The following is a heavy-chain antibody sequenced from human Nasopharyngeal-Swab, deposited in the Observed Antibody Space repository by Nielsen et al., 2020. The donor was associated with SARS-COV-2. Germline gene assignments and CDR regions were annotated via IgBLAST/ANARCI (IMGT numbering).Heavy chain of an antibody. CDR3: ARYNDILTGYPQSDP. V-gene: IGHV4-4*07. Sequence: SETLSLTCTVSGGSISSYYWSWIRQPAGKGLEWIGRIYTSGSTNYNPSLKSRVTMSVDTSKNQFSLKLSSVTAADTAVYYCARYNDILTGYPQSDPWGQGTLVTVSS. CDR1: GGSISSYY. D-gene: IGHD3-9*01. CDR2: IYTSGST. J-gene: IGHJ5*02.